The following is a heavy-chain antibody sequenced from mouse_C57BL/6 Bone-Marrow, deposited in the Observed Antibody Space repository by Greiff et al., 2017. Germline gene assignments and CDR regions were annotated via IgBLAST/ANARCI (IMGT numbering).Heavy chain of an antibody. Sequence: QVQLQQSGPGLVQPSQSLSITCTVSGFSLTSYGVHWVRQSPGKGLEWLGVIWSGGSTDYNAAFISRLSISKDNSKSQVFFKMNSLQADDTAIYYWARGDSSGSWFAYWGQGTLVTVSA. J-gene: IGHJ3*01. V-gene: IGHV2-2*01. CDR2: IWSGGST. CDR3: ARGDSSGSWFAY. CDR1: GFSLTSYG. D-gene: IGHD3-2*02.